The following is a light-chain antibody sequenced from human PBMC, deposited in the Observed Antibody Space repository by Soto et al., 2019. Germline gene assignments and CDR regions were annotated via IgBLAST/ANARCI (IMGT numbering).Light chain of an antibody. J-gene: IGLJ1*01. CDR1: KLEYKY. Sequence: SYYLIQPPSVSVSAGRAVSIGCAGDKLEYKYVCWYQQKPGQAPVLVIYQDSKRPSGIPGRFSGSNFGNTATLTISGTQTMDEADYYCQAWDSSTALFVFGTGTKVTVL. V-gene: IGLV3-1*01. CDR2: QDS. CDR3: QAWDSSTALFV.